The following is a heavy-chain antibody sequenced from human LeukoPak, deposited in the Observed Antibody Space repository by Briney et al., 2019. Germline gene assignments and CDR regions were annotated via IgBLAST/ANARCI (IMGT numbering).Heavy chain of an antibody. D-gene: IGHD6-19*01. Sequence: GGSLRLSCAASGFTFSSYAMHWVRQAPGKGLEWVAVVSYDGNNKHYADSVKGRFTISRDNSKNTLFLQMDSLRSEDTAVYYCAGASGWYRFFHQGYWGQGTLVTVSS. V-gene: IGHV3-30-3*01. J-gene: IGHJ4*02. CDR1: GFTFSSYA. CDR2: VSYDGNNK. CDR3: AGASGWYRFFHQGY.